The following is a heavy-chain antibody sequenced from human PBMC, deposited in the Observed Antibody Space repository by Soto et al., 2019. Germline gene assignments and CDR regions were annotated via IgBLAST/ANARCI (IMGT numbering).Heavy chain of an antibody. V-gene: IGHV1-46*03. J-gene: IGHJ4*02. CDR3: ASSPWTTVTTGY. D-gene: IGHD4-17*01. CDR1: GYTFTSYY. CDR2: INPSGGST. Sequence: ASVKVSCKASGYTFTSYYMHWVRQAPGQGLEWMGIINPSGGSTSYAQKFQGRVTMTRDMSTSTVYMELSSLRSEDTAVYYCASSPWTTVTTGYWGQGTLVTVSS.